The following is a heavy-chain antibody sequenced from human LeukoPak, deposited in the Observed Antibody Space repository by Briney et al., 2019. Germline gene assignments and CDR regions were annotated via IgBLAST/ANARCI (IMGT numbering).Heavy chain of an antibody. CDR3: ATERSSGYYYEYYFDY. D-gene: IGHD3-22*01. J-gene: IGHJ4*02. CDR1: GFTFSSYA. CDR2: ISGSGGST. V-gene: IGHV3-23*01. Sequence: GGSLRLSCAASGFTFSSYAMSWVRQAPGKGLEGVSAISGSGGSTYYADSVKGRFTISRDNSKNTLYLQMNSLRAEDTAVYYCATERSSGYYYEYYFDYWGQGTLVTVSS.